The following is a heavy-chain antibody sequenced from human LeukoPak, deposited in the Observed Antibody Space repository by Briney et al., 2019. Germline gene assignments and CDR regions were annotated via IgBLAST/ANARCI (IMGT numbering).Heavy chain of an antibody. Sequence: SQTLSLTCAISGDSVSSNNGAWNWIRQSPSRGLEWLGRTYYRSKWYNDYAVSMKGRITINPDTSKNQFSLQLNSVTPEDAAVYYCARDRQVEYSSSWDAFDIWGQGTMVTVSS. CDR3: ARDRQVEYSSSWDAFDI. J-gene: IGHJ3*02. V-gene: IGHV6-1*01. CDR2: TYYRSKWYN. CDR1: GDSVSSNNGA. D-gene: IGHD6-13*01.